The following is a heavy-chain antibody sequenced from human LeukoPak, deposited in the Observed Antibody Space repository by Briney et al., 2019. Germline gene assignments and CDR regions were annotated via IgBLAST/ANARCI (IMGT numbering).Heavy chain of an antibody. V-gene: IGHV1-8*01. CDR2: INPNSGRT. CDR1: GYTFTSSD. J-gene: IGHJ4*02. CDR3: ARGRSGLAAAGTYDY. D-gene: IGHD6-13*01. Sequence: ASVKVSCKASGYTFTSSDINRVRQAAGQGLEWMGWINPNSGRTGYAQKFQGRVTMTANTSISTAYMELSSLRFDDTAVYYCARGRSGLAAAGTYDYWGQGTLITVSS.